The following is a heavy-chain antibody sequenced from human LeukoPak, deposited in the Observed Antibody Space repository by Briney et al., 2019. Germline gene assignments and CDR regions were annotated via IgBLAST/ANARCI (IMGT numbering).Heavy chain of an antibody. D-gene: IGHD6-19*01. CDR2: ISAYNGNT. CDR1: GYTFSSYG. V-gene: IGHV1-18*01. J-gene: IGHJ5*02. CDR3: ARIAVAGTGRFDP. Sequence: ASVKVSFKSSGYTFSSYGNSWVRQAPGQGLEWMGWISAYNGNTNYAQKLQGRVTITTDTSTSTAYMELRSLRSDDTAVYYCARIAVAGTGRFDPWGQGYLVTVSS.